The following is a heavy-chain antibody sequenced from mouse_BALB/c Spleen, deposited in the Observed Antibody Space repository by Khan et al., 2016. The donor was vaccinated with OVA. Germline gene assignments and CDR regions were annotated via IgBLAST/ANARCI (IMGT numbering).Heavy chain of an antibody. CDR1: GYTFTTYW. V-gene: IGHV1-7*01. J-gene: IGHJ2*01. CDR2: INPTSGYT. CDR3: TRGRIDY. D-gene: IGHD1-1*01. Sequence: VQLQESGAELAKPGASVKMSCKASGYTFTTYWMHWVKQRPGQGLEWIGYINPTSGYTDYNEKFKDRATLSADRSSSTAYMQLSSLTSEDSAVYFWTRGRIDYWGQGPTLTVSS.